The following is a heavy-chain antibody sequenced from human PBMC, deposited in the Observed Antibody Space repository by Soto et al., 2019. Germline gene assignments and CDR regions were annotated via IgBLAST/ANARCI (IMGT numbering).Heavy chain of an antibody. V-gene: IGHV4-59*08. CDR1: GASLSDFY. Sequence: QVHLQESGPGLVKPSETLSLTCTVSGASLSDFYWSWVRQPPGKGLEWIGYIYHSGSTKYNPSLKRRITMFIDTSKKQMSLQMTSVTAADTAVYYCARHGVSNWFDTWGQGILVTVSS. CDR3: ARHGVSNWFDT. J-gene: IGHJ5*02. CDR2: IYHSGST. D-gene: IGHD3-16*01.